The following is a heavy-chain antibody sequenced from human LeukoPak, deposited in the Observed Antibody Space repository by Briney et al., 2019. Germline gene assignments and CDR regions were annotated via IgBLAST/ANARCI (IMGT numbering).Heavy chain of an antibody. D-gene: IGHD2-2*01. Sequence: SETLSLTCTVSGGSISSSNWWSWVRQPPGKGLEWIGEIYHSGSTNYNPSLKSRVTISVDKSKNQFSLKLSSVTAADTAVYYCATAGVVVPAAISSNQNYYGMDVWGKGTTVTVSS. CDR3: ATAGVVVPAAISSNQNYYGMDV. V-gene: IGHV4-4*02. J-gene: IGHJ6*04. CDR2: IYHSGST. CDR1: GGSISSSNW.